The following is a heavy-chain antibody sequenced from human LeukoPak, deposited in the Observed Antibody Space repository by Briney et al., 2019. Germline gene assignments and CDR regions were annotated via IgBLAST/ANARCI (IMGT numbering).Heavy chain of an antibody. D-gene: IGHD4-17*01. CDR3: AKDHLGYGDYVVLGYYFDY. CDR2: ISGSGGST. V-gene: IGHV3-23*01. J-gene: IGHJ4*02. Sequence: GGSLRLSCAASGFTFSSYAMSWVRQAPGKGLEWVSAISGSGGSTYYADSVKGRITISRDNSKNTLYLQMNSLRAEDTAVYYCAKDHLGYGDYVVLGYYFDYWGQGTLVTVSS. CDR1: GFTFSSYA.